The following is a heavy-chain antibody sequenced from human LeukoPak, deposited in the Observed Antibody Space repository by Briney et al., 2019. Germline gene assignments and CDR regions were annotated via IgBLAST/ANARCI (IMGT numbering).Heavy chain of an antibody. D-gene: IGHD4-17*01. J-gene: IGHJ4*02. Sequence: PSETLSLTCALYGGSFRGYYWSGIRQPPGKGLEWIGEINHSGSTNYNPSLKSRVTISVDTSKNQFSLKLSSVTAADTAVYYCASAAVFHYGDFFDYWGQGTLVTVSS. CDR3: ASAAVFHYGDFFDY. CDR1: GGSFRGYY. V-gene: IGHV4-34*01. CDR2: INHSGST.